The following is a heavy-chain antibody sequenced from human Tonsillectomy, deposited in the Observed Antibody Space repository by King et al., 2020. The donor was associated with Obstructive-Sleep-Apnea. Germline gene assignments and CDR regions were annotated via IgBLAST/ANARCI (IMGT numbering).Heavy chain of an antibody. V-gene: IGHV4-39*07. J-gene: IGHJ4*02. CDR2: IYYSGST. D-gene: IGHD3-10*01. CDR3: ARDLADYGSGSYYLTFHFDY. Sequence: LQESGPGLVKPSETLSLTCTVSGGSISSSSYYWGWIRQPPGKGLEWIGSIYYSGSTYYNPSLKSRVTISVDTSKNQFSLKLSSVTAADTAVYYCARDLADYGSGSYYLTFHFDYWGQGTLVTVSS. CDR1: GGSISSSSYY.